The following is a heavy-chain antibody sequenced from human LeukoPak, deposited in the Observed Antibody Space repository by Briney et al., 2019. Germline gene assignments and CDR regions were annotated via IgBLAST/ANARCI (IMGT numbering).Heavy chain of an antibody. V-gene: IGHV4-59*01. J-gene: IGHJ4*02. CDR3: ARPVFPYYDSGYYFDY. CDR2: IYYSGSI. CDR1: GGSISSYY. Sequence: SETLSLTCTVSGGSISSYYWSWIRQPRGKGLEWIGYIYYSGSINYNPSLKSRVTISVDTSKNQFSLKLSSVTAADTAVYYCARPVFPYYDSGYYFDYWGQGTLVTVSS. D-gene: IGHD3-22*01.